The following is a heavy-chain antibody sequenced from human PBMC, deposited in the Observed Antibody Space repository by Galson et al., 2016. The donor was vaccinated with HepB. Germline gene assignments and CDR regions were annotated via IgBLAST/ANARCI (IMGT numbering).Heavy chain of an antibody. D-gene: IGHD6-19*01. V-gene: IGHV3-48*03. CDR3: ARDMSSGWYWVYFDY. CDR2: ISSSGSTI. CDR1: GFTFRSYE. Sequence: SLRLSCAASGFTFRSYEMNWVRQAPGKGLEWVSYISSSGSTIKDADSVKGRFTISRDNDKNSLYLQMNSLRAGDTAVYYCARDMSSGWYWVYFDYWGQGTLVTVSS. J-gene: IGHJ4*02.